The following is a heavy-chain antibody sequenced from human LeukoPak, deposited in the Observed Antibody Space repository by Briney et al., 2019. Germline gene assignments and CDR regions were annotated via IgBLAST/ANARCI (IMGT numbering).Heavy chain of an antibody. V-gene: IGHV3-7*01. CDR3: ARGSYYKDV. CDR1: GFTSNTFW. Sequence: GGSLRLSCAASGFTSNTFWMTWVRQAPGKGLEWVANINQDGSEKYYVDSVKGRFTISRDNAKNSLYLQVNSLRAEDTAVYYCARGSYYKDVWGKGTTVTVAS. J-gene: IGHJ6*03. CDR2: INQDGSEK.